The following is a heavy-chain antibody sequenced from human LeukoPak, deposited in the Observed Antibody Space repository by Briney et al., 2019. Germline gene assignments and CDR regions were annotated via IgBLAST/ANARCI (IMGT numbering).Heavy chain of an antibody. V-gene: IGHV1-18*01. CDR1: GYTFTSYG. D-gene: IGHD3-9*01. J-gene: IGHJ3*02. Sequence: ASVTVSCKASGYTFTSYGISWVRQAPGQGLEWMGWISAYNGNTNYAQKLQGRVTMTTDTSTSTAYMELRSLRSDDTAVYYCARGGRYYDISPGTFDIWGQGTMVTVSS. CDR2: ISAYNGNT. CDR3: ARGGRYYDISPGTFDI.